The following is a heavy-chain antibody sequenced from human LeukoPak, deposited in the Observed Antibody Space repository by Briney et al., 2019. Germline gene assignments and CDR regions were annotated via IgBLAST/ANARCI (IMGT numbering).Heavy chain of an antibody. CDR3: ARDYYYGSGSYHATFDY. CDR1: GYTFTSYG. CDR2: ISAYNGNT. V-gene: IGHV1-18*01. J-gene: IGHJ4*02. Sequence: ASVKVSCKASGYTFTSYGISWVRQAPGQGLEWMGWISAYNGNTNYAQKLQGRVTMTTDTSTSTAYMELRSLRSDDTPVYYCARDYYYGSGSYHATFDYWGQGTLVTVSS. D-gene: IGHD3-10*01.